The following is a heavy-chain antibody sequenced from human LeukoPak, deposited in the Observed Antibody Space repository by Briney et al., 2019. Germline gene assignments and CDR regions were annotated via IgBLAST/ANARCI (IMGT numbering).Heavy chain of an antibody. Sequence: ASVKVSCKASGYTFTSYDINWVRQATGQGLEWMGWMNPNSGNTGYAQKFQGRVTMTKNTSISTAYMELTSLRSKDTAVYYCTRSPSQPQMVLGYWSAPCGQGTLVTVSS. J-gene: IGHJ5*02. CDR2: MNPNSGNT. CDR3: TRSPSQPQMVLGYWSAP. V-gene: IGHV1-8*01. CDR1: GYTFTSYD. D-gene: IGHD6-13*01.